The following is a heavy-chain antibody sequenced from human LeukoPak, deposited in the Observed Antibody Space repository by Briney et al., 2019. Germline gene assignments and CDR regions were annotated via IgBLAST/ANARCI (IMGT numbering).Heavy chain of an antibody. Sequence: GGSLRLSSAASGFTFSSYEMNWVRQAPGKGLEWVSYISSSGSTIYYADSVKGRFTISRDNAKNSLYLQMNSLRAEDTAVYYCARELGYCSSTSCPNWFDPWGQGTLVTVSS. D-gene: IGHD2-2*01. CDR3: ARELGYCSSTSCPNWFDP. V-gene: IGHV3-48*03. CDR2: ISSSGSTI. CDR1: GFTFSSYE. J-gene: IGHJ5*02.